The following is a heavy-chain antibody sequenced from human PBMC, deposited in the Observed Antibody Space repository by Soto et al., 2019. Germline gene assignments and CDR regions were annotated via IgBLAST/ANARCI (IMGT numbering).Heavy chain of an antibody. D-gene: IGHD3-22*01. CDR2: IYSGGST. CDR1: GFTVSSNY. V-gene: IGHV3-53*01. CDR3: ARGRSGYINPVDY. Sequence: GSLRLSCAASGFTVSSNYMSWVRQAPGKGLEWVSVIYSGGSTYYADSVKGRFTISRDNSKNTLYLQMNSLRAEDTAVYYCARGRSGYINPVDYWGQGTLVTVSS. J-gene: IGHJ4*02.